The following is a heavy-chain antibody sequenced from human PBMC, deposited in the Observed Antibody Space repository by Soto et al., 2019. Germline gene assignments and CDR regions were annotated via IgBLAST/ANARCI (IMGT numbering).Heavy chain of an antibody. V-gene: IGHV4-4*02. CDR1: GGSISSSHW. D-gene: IGHD3-9*01. J-gene: IGHJ3*01. CDR3: ARVVLTITRGAFDA. Sequence: QVQLQESGPGLVKPSGTLSLTCAVSGGSISSSHWWTWVRQSPGKGLEYIGEISHSGTSNSTPSLKSRVTLSVDKSKNRLSLTLTSVTAADTAVYYCARVVLTITRGAFDAGGQGTLVIVSS. CDR2: ISHSGTS.